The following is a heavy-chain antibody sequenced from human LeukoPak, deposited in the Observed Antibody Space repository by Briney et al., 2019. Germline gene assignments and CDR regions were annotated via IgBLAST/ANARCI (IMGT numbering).Heavy chain of an antibody. J-gene: IGHJ4*02. V-gene: IGHV1-2*02. CDR3: ARAISITIFGVVIY. D-gene: IGHD3-3*01. CDR1: GYTFAGCY. CDR2: IYPNSGGT. Sequence: VASVKVSCKASGYTFAGCYMHWVRQAPGQGPEWMGWIYPNSGGTKYAQKFQGRVTITRDTSISTAYMELSRLRSDDTAVYYCARAISITIFGVVIYWGQGTLVTVSS.